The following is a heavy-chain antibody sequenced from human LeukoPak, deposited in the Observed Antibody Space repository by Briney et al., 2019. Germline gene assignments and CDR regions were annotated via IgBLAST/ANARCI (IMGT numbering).Heavy chain of an antibody. CDR3: AGLVGRYSSGLYYYYFDY. V-gene: IGHV4-59*01. Sequence: SETLSLTCTVSGGSISSYYWSWIRQPPGKGLEWIGYIYYSGSTNYNPSLKSRVTISVDTSKNQFSLKLSSVTAADTAVYYCAGLVGRYSSGLYYYYFDYWGQGTLVTVSS. CDR2: IYYSGST. CDR1: GGSISSYY. D-gene: IGHD3-22*01. J-gene: IGHJ4*02.